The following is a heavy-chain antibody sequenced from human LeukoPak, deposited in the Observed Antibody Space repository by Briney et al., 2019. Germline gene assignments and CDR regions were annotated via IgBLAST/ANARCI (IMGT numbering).Heavy chain of an antibody. Sequence: ASVKVSCKASRYTFTGYYMRWVRQAPGQGLEWMGWINPIGGGTNYTQKFQGKVTMTRDTSISTAYRELSRLRSDDTAVYYCARGPTPRSGYYGWFDPWGQGTLVTVSS. V-gene: IGHV1-2*02. D-gene: IGHD3-3*01. CDR1: RYTFTGYY. CDR3: ARGPTPRSGYYGWFDP. CDR2: INPIGGGT. J-gene: IGHJ5*02.